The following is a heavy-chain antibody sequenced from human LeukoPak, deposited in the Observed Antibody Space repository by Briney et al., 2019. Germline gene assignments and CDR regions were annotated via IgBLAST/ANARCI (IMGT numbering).Heavy chain of an antibody. CDR2: IIPIFGTA. CDR3: AREGPRGDYPYYFDY. CDR1: GYTFTSYA. Sequence: ASVKVSCKASGYTFTSYAISWVRQAPGQGLEWKGGIIPIFGTANYAQKFQGRVTITADESTSTAYMELSSLRSEDTAVYYCAREGPRGDYPYYFDYWGQGTLVTVSS. D-gene: IGHD4-11*01. J-gene: IGHJ4*02. V-gene: IGHV1-69*13.